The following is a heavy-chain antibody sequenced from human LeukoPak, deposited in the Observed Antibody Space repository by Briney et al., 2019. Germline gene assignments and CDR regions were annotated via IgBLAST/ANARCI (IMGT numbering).Heavy chain of an antibody. Sequence: VASVKVSCKASGGTFNSYAISWVRQAPGQGIEWMGGIIPIFGTANYAQKFQGRVTITTDESTSTAYMELSSLRSEDTAVYYCARVGLTGQPLYFDYWGQGTLVTVSS. V-gene: IGHV1-69*05. CDR3: ARVGLTGQPLYFDY. CDR1: GGTFNSYA. CDR2: IIPIFGTA. D-gene: IGHD3-9*01. J-gene: IGHJ4*02.